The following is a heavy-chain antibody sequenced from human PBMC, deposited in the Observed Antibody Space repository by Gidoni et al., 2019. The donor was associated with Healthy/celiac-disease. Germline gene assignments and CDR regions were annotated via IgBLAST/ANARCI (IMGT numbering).Heavy chain of an antibody. Sequence: QVPLVQSGAEVNKPGASVTVSCKASGYTFTSYYMHWVRQAPGQGLEWKGIINPSGGSTSYAQKFQGRGTMTRDTSKSTVYMELSSLRSEDTAVYYCERAFGGNFGNDAFDIWGQGTMVTVSS. D-gene: IGHD2-21*02. V-gene: IGHV1-46*01. CDR1: GYTFTSYY. CDR3: ERAFGGNFGNDAFDI. CDR2: INPSGGST. J-gene: IGHJ3*02.